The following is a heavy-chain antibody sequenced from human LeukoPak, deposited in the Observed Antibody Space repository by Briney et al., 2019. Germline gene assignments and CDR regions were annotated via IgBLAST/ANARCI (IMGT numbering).Heavy chain of an antibody. J-gene: IGHJ6*02. CDR1: GYTFTSYY. CDR2: INPSGGST. D-gene: IGHD1-26*01. Sequence: ASVKVSCKASGYTFTSYYMHWVRQAPGQGLEWMGIINPSGGSTSYAKKFQGRVTMTRDTSTSTVYMELSSLRSEDTAVYYCARELTWELLSLGLSYYYGMDVWGQGTTVTVSS. V-gene: IGHV1-46*01. CDR3: ARELTWELLSLGLSYYYGMDV.